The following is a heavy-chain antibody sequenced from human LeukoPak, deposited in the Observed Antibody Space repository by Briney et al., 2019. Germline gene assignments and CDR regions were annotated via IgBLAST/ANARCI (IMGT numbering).Heavy chain of an antibody. J-gene: IGHJ4*02. CDR3: ARASGSFSFWDY. CDR1: GFSGFTFSTYA. V-gene: IGHV3-23*01. D-gene: IGHD1-26*01. CDR2: ISGSGGST. Sequence: GGSLRLSCAASGFSGFTFSTYAMSWVRQAPGKGLEWVSGISGSGGSTYYADSVKGRFTISRENAKNSLYLQMNSLRVEDTAVYYCARASGSFSFWDYWGQGTLVTVSS.